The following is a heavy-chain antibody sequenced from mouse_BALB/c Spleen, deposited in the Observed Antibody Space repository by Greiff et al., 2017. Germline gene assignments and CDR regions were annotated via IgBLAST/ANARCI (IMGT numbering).Heavy chain of an antibody. CDR1: GFSLTSYG. D-gene: IGHD2-14*01. V-gene: IGHV2-6-2*01. J-gene: IGHJ4*01. Sequence: QVQLKESGPDLVAPSQSLSITCTVSGFSLTSYGVHWVRQPPGKGLEWLVVIWSDGSTTYNSALKSRLSISKDNSKSQVFLKMNSLQTDDTAMYYCARHRRGAYYRYDDAMDYWGQGTSVTVSS. CDR3: ARHRRGAYYRYDDAMDY. CDR2: IWSDGST.